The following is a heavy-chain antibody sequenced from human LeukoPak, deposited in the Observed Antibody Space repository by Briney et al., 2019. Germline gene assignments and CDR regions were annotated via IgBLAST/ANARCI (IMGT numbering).Heavy chain of an antibody. V-gene: IGHV4-4*03. CDR2: IYHSGST. CDR1: GGSISSSNW. CDR3: ARDQGYDSALDY. D-gene: IGHD3-22*01. Sequence: PETLSLTCAVSGGSISSSNWWSWVRQPPGKGLEWIGEIYHSGSTNYNPSLKSRVTISVDKSKNQFSLKLSSVTAADTAVYYCARDQGYDSALDYWGQGTLVTVSS. J-gene: IGHJ4*02.